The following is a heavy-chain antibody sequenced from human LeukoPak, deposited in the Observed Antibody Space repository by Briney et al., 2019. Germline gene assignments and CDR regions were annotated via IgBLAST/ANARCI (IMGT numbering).Heavy chain of an antibody. Sequence: SQTLSLTCAVSGGSISSGGYSWRWIRQPPGKGLEWIGYIYHSGSTYYNPSLKSRVTISVDRSKNQFSLKLSSVTAADTAVYYCARTRYCSGGSCYSLDPWGQGTLVTVSS. CDR1: GGSISSGGYS. J-gene: IGHJ5*02. V-gene: IGHV4-30-2*01. CDR3: ARTRYCSGGSCYSLDP. CDR2: IYHSGST. D-gene: IGHD2-15*01.